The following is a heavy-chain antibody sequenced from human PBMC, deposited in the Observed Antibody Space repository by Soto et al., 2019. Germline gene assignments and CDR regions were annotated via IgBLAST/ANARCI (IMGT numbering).Heavy chain of an antibody. CDR1: GLTFDDYA. D-gene: IGHD4-17*01. V-gene: IGHV3-9*01. CDR3: AKMRTTVTTGALSD. Sequence: GGSLRLSCAASGLTFDDYAMHWVRQAPGKGLEWVSGISWNSGSIGYADSVKGRFTISRDNAKNSLYLQMNSLRAEDTALYYCAKMRTTVTTGALSDWGQGTLVTVSS. CDR2: ISWNSGSI. J-gene: IGHJ4*02.